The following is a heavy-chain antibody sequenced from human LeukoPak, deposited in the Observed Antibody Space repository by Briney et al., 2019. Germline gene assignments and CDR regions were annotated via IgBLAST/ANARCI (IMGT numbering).Heavy chain of an antibody. CDR1: GYTFSSYG. V-gene: IGHV1-2*02. CDR2: INPNSGGT. D-gene: IGHD2-15*01. CDR3: ARLYCSGGSCYD. J-gene: IGHJ4*02. Sequence: ASVKVSCKASGYTFSSYGINWVRQAPGQGLEWMGWINPNSGGTNYAQKFQGRVTMTRDTSISTAYMELSRLRSDDTAVYYCARLYCSGGSCYDWGQGTLVTVSS.